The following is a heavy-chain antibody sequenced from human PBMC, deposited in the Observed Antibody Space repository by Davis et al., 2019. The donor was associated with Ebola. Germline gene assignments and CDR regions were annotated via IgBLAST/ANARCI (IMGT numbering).Heavy chain of an antibody. D-gene: IGHD1-26*01. CDR2: ISSDSDYI. CDR3: ARVDEEVGFDY. V-gene: IGHV3-21*01. CDR1: GFTFSTYS. Sequence: PGGSLRLSCAASGFTFSTYSMSWVRQAPGKALEWVSSISSDSDYIYYADSAKGRFTISRDNAKNSLFLQMNSLRAEDTAVYYCARVDEEVGFDYWGQGTLVTVSS. J-gene: IGHJ4*02.